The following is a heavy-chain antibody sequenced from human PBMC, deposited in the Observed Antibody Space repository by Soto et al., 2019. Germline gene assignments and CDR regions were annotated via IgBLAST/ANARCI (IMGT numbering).Heavy chain of an antibody. J-gene: IGHJ4*02. D-gene: IGHD2-2*01. CDR1: GFTFSSYA. V-gene: IGHV3-23*01. CDR2: ISGSGGSR. CDR3: ANIGVRGYCSSTSCPY. Sequence: EVQLLESGGGLVQPGGSLRLSCAASGFTFSSYAMSWVRQAPGKGLEWVSTISGSGGSRYYADSVKGRFTISRDNSKNTLYLQMNSLRVEDTAVYYCANIGVRGYCSSTSCPYWGQGTLVTVSS.